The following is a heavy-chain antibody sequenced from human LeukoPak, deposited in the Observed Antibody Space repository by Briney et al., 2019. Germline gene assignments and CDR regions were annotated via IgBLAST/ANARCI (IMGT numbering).Heavy chain of an antibody. CDR2: IKQDGSEK. D-gene: IGHD3-22*01. CDR1: GFTFSSYE. J-gene: IGHJ4*02. V-gene: IGHV3-7*01. CDR3: ARGAYYYDSSGPFDY. Sequence: PGGSLRLSCAASGFTFSSYEMSWVRQAPGKGLEWVANIKQDGSEKYYVDSVKGRFTISRDNAKNSLYLQMNSLRAEDTAVYYCARGAYYYDSSGPFDYWGQGTLVTVSS.